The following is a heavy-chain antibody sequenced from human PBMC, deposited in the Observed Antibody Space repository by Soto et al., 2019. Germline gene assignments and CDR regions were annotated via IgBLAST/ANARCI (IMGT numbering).Heavy chain of an antibody. V-gene: IGHV1-18*01. CDR2: ISAYNGNT. Sequence: ASVKVSCKASGYTFTSYGISWVRQAPGQGLERMGWISAYNGNTNYAQKLQGRVTMTTDTSTSTAYMELKSLRSDDTAVYYCAKHEADTTIWLLIDYWGQGTLVTVSS. CDR3: AKHEADTTIWLLIDY. J-gene: IGHJ4*02. CDR1: GYTFTSYG. D-gene: IGHD6-25*01.